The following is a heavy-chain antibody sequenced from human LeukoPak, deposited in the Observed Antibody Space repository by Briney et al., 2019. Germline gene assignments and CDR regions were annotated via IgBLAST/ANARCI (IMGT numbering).Heavy chain of an antibody. J-gene: IGHJ4*02. D-gene: IGHD2-15*01. V-gene: IGHV3-53*01. CDR2: IYSGGST. CDR1: GFIVSSNY. CDR3: ASTHLGYCSSVSCQNDY. Sequence: GGFLRLSCAASGFIVSSNYMSWVRQAPGKGLEWVSVIYSGGSTYYADSVKGRFTISRDNSKNTLYLQMNSLRAEDTAVYYCASTHLGYCSSVSCQNDYWGQGTLVTVSS.